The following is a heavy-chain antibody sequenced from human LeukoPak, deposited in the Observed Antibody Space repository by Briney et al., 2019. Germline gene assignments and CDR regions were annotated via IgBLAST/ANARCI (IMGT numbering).Heavy chain of an antibody. V-gene: IGHV4-59*01. J-gene: IGHJ2*01. CDR3: ARDKGPYWYFDL. CDR1: DGSISSYY. CDR2: IYNSGST. Sequence: KPSETLSLTCAVSDGSISSYYWNWIRQPPGKGLKWIGNIYNSGSTDYNPSLKSRVTISVNLSKKQISLKLTSVTAADTALYYCARDKGPYWYFDLWGRGTLVTVSS.